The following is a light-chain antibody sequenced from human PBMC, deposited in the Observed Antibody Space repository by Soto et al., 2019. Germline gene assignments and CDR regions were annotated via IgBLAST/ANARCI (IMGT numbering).Light chain of an antibody. CDR3: SSYTSSSTPYV. CDR2: DVT. J-gene: IGLJ1*01. CDR1: SSDAGGYNY. Sequence: QSALTQPASVSGSPGQSITISCTGTSSDAGGYNYVSWYQQHPVKAPKLMIYDVTNRPSGVSDRFSGSKSGNTASLTISGLQAEDDADYYCSSYTSSSTPYVFGTGTKVTVL. V-gene: IGLV2-14*01.